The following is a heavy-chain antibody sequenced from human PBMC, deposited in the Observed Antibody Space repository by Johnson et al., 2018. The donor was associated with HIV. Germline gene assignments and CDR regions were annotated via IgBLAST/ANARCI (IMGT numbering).Heavy chain of an antibody. Sequence: QVQLVESGGGVVQPGGSLRLSCAASGFTFSNYDMHWVRQAPGKGLAWVSFIQYDGSNKYYADSVTGRFTISRDNSKNTLYLQMNSLRAEDTAVYYCARDGRITGTKDAFDIWGQGTIVTVSS. CDR3: ARDGRITGTKDAFDI. CDR1: GFTFSNYD. V-gene: IGHV3-30*02. CDR2: IQYDGSNK. D-gene: IGHD1-7*01. J-gene: IGHJ3*02.